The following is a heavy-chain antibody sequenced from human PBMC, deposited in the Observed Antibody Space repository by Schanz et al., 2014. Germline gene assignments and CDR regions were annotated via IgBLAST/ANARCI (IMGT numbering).Heavy chain of an antibody. V-gene: IGHV1-18*01. CDR2: ISTSNGNT. CDR3: ARDHVATTSYDYFFYYLDV. CDR1: GYTFTDYG. J-gene: IGHJ6*03. D-gene: IGHD3-16*01. Sequence: QVQVVQSGAEVKKPGASVKVSCKASGYTFTDYGVIWVRQAPGQGLQWMGWISTSNGNTNYIQKLQGRVTMSRDVTSTTAFLELRSLRYADAAVYYCARDHVATTSYDYFFYYLDVWATGIMVIVSS.